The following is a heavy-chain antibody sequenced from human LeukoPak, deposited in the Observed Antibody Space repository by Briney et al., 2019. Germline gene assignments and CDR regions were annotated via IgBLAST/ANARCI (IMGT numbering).Heavy chain of an antibody. V-gene: IGHV3-33*06. CDR1: EFTFSNYC. CDR3: SKDRNVAVAGFAS. D-gene: IGHD6-19*01. Sequence: GGSLRLSCAASEFTFSNYCMPWVRQAPGKGLEWVAVIWYDGSNKYYIDSVKGRFTISRDNYKNTLFLQMGDLRAEDADLYYYSKDRNVAVAGFASWGQGTLVTVSS. CDR2: IWYDGSNK. J-gene: IGHJ4*02.